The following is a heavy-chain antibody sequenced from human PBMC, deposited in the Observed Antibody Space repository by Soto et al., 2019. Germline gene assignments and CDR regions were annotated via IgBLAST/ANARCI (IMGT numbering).Heavy chain of an antibody. V-gene: IGHV3-23*01. CDR2: IRGSGGST. CDR3: AKEVSLGSTVDLGY. J-gene: IGHJ4*02. Sequence: PGGSLRLSCAASGFPFSIFAMSWVRQSPGKGLEWVSTIRGSGGSTYYADAVKGRFTISRDNSMGTLYLQMKSLRVEDTAIYYCAKEVSLGSTVDLGYWGQGALVTVSS. D-gene: IGHD7-27*01. CDR1: GFPFSIFA.